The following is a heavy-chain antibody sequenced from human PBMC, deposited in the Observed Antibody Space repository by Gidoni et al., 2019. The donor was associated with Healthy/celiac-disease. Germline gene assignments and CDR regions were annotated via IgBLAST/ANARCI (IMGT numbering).Heavy chain of an antibody. CDR2: IYYSGST. CDR3: ARGGLNSGYDLPYGMDV. CDR1: GGSISSGRYY. Sequence: QVQLQESGPGLVKPSQTLSRTCTVSGGSISSGRYYWSWIRQHPGKGLEWIGYIYYSGSTYYNPSLKSRVTISVDTSKNQFSLKLSSVTAADTAVYYCARGGLNSGYDLPYGMDVWGQGTTVTVSS. D-gene: IGHD5-12*01. J-gene: IGHJ6*02. V-gene: IGHV4-31*03.